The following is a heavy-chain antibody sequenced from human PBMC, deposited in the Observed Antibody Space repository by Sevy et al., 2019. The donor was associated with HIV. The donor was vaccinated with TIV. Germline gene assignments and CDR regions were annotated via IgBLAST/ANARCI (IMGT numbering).Heavy chain of an antibody. D-gene: IGHD6-13*01. Sequence: GGSLRLSCTASGLTLGDYCMSWVRQAPGKGLEWVAFLKSDVYGGTVDHAASVRGRFVISRDDSKTIAYLQMNDLKTEDTGVYYCTRWKAAQSIFDYWGQGALVTVSS. J-gene: IGHJ4*02. CDR3: TRWKAAQSIFDY. V-gene: IGHV3-49*04. CDR2: LKSDVYGGTV. CDR1: GLTLGDYC.